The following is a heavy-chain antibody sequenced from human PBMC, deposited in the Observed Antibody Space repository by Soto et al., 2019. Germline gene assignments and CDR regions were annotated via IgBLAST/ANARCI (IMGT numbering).Heavy chain of an antibody. J-gene: IGHJ3*02. CDR2: INPNSGGT. D-gene: IGHD3-10*01. CDR3: ARASRVRGDAFDI. V-gene: IGHV1-2*04. Sequence: ASVKVSCKASGYTFTGYYMHWVRQAPGQGLEWMGWINPNSGGTNYAQKFQGWVTMTRDTSISTAYMELSRLRSDDTAVYYCARASRVRGDAFDIWGQGTMVTVSS. CDR1: GYTFTGYY.